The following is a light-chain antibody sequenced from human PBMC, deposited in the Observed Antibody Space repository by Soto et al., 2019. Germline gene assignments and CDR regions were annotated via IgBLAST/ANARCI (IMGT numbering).Light chain of an antibody. V-gene: IGKV1-9*01. J-gene: IGKJ5*01. CDR2: AAS. Sequence: DIQLTQSPSFLSASVGDTVTITCRASQGLNGYLAWYQQKPGKAPNLLIYAASTLQSGVPSRFSGRGSGTEFTLTISSLQPEDFATYYCQHLNGYPVTFGQGTRLEI. CDR1: QGLNGY. CDR3: QHLNGYPVT.